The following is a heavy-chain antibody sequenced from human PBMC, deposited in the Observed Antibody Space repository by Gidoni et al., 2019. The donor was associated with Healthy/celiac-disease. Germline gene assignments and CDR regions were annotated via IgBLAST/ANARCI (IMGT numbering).Heavy chain of an antibody. Sequence: QVQLQESGPGLVKPSQTLSLTCPVPGCSISRGGSSWSWIRQHPGKGLEWIGYIYYSGSTYYNPSLKSRVTISVDTSKNQFSLKLSSVTAADTAVYYCATTLRERYCSGGSCYQLDYWGQGTLVTVSS. CDR2: IYYSGST. D-gene: IGHD2-15*01. CDR1: GCSISRGGSS. J-gene: IGHJ4*02. CDR3: ATTLRERYCSGGSCYQLDY. V-gene: IGHV4-31*03.